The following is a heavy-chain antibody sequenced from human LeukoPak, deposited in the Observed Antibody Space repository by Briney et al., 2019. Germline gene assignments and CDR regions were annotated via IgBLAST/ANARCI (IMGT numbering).Heavy chain of an antibody. Sequence: PGGSLRLSCAASGFTVSNNYMSWVRQAPGKGLEWVPFIFSGGSTYYADSVKGRFTISRDNSKNTLYLQMNSLRAEDTAVYYCARGSSRAPYFDYWGQGTLVTVSS. D-gene: IGHD6-13*01. CDR1: GFTVSNNY. J-gene: IGHJ4*02. V-gene: IGHV3-53*01. CDR2: IFSGGST. CDR3: ARGSSRAPYFDY.